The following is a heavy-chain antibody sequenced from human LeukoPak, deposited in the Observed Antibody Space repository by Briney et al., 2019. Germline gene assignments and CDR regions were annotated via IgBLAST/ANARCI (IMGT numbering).Heavy chain of an antibody. D-gene: IGHD3-10*01. J-gene: IGHJ6*02. CDR3: AKASVGDLYYYYGMDV. CDR2: ISGSGGST. Sequence: GGSLRLSCAASRFTFSSYAMSWVRQAPGKGLEWVSAISGSGGSTYYADSVKGRFTISGDNSKNTLYLQMNSLRAEDTAVYYCAKASVGDLYYYYGMDVWGQGTTVTVSS. CDR1: RFTFSSYA. V-gene: IGHV3-23*01.